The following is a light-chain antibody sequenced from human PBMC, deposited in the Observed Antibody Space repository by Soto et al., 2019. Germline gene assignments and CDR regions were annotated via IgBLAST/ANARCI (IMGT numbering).Light chain of an antibody. V-gene: IGKV3-15*01. CDR2: GAF. J-gene: IGKJ5*01. CDR3: QQYGSSGT. Sequence: EIVMTQSPVTLSVSPGERATLSCRASQSVRSNLAWYQQKPGQAPSLLIYGAFTRATGIPTRFSGTGSGTEFTLTISRLEPEDFAVYYCQQYGSSGTFGQGTRLEIK. CDR1: QSVRSN.